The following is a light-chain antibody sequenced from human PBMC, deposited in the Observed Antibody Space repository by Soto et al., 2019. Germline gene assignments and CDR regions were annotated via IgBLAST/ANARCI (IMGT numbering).Light chain of an antibody. Sequence: EIVLTQSPGTLSLSPGERATLSCRASQSVSSSYLAWYQQKPGQAPRLLIYGASSRATGVPDRFSGSGSGIDFTLTSSRLEPEDFAVYSCQQDGSSPRTFGQGTKVEVK. V-gene: IGKV3-20*01. J-gene: IGKJ1*01. CDR2: GAS. CDR1: QSVSSSY. CDR3: QQDGSSPRT.